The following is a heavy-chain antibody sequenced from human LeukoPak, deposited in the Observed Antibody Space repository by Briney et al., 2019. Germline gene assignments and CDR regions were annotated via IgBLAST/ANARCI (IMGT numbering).Heavy chain of an antibody. V-gene: IGHV4-59*01. D-gene: IGHD5-12*01. Sequence: SETLSLTCTVSGGSISSYFWSWIRQPPGKGLEWIGDIHYSGSTNYNPSLKSRVTISMDTSKNQFSLRLSSVTAVDTAVYYCARVSGATITTYYGMDVWGQGTTVTVS. CDR2: IHYSGST. J-gene: IGHJ6*02. CDR1: GGSISSYF. CDR3: ARVSGATITTYYGMDV.